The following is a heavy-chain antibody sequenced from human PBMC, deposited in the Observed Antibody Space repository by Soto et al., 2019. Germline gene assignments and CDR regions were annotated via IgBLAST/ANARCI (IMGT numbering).Heavy chain of an antibody. CDR2: IYHSGST. CDR1: GGSISSGGYS. J-gene: IGHJ4*02. V-gene: IGHV4-30-2*01. CDR3: ARWAPPGYFDY. Sequence: QLQLQESGPGLVKPSQTLSLTCAVSGGSISSGGYSWSWIRQPPGKGLEWIGYIYHSGSTYYNPSLKSRVTISVDRSKNQFSLKLSSVTAADTAVYYCARWAPPGYFDYWGQGTLVTVSS.